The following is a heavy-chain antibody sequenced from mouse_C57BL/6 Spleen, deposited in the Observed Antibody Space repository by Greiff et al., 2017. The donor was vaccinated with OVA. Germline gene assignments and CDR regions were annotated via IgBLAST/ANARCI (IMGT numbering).Heavy chain of an antibody. D-gene: IGHD4-1*02. J-gene: IGHJ4*01. CDR3: ARRPQLGRGYYVMDY. Sequence: QVQLQQPGAELVKPGASVKLSCKASGYTFTSYWMHWVKQRPGQGLEWIGMIHPNSGSTNYNEKFKSKATLTVDKSSSTAYMQLSSLTSEDSAVYYCARRPQLGRGYYVMDYWGQGTSVTVSS. V-gene: IGHV1-64*01. CDR1: GYTFTSYW. CDR2: IHPNSGST.